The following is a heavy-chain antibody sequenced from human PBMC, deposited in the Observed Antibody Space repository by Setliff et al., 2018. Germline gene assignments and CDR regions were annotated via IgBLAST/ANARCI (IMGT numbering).Heavy chain of an antibody. J-gene: IGHJ6*02. CDR3: ARDQWVRSPPLYFSYSMDV. Sequence: ETLSLTCTVSGGSIINSYYWSWIRQPAGKGLEWIGRISTSGNTNYNPSLKSRVTVLLDTSKNQFSLKLTSMTAADTAVYYCARDQWVRSPPLYFSYSMDVWGQGTTVTVSS. D-gene: IGHD5-12*01. CDR1: GGSIINSYY. CDR2: ISTSGNT. V-gene: IGHV4-4*07.